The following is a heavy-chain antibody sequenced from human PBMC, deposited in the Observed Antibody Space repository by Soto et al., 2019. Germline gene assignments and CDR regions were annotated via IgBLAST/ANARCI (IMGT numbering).Heavy chain of an antibody. Sequence: SVKVSCKASGGTFSSYAISWVRQAPGQGLEWMGGIIPIFGTANYAQKFQGRVTITADESTSTAYMELSSLRSEDTAVYYCARKVSDNYYDSSGYYYAWLDPWGQGTLVTVSS. D-gene: IGHD3-22*01. CDR3: ARKVSDNYYDSSGYYYAWLDP. CDR1: GGTFSSYA. J-gene: IGHJ5*02. V-gene: IGHV1-69*13. CDR2: IIPIFGTA.